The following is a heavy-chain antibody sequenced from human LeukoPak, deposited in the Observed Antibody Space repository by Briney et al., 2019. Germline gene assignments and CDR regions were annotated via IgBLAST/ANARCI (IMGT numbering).Heavy chain of an antibody. J-gene: IGHJ4*02. CDR2: ISYDGSNK. Sequence: PGRSLRLSCAASGFTFSSYGMHWVRQAPGKGLEWVAVISYDGSNKYYADSVKGRFTISRDNSKNTLYLQMNSLRAEDTAVYYCAKDLPPIAVAGFFDYWAREPWSPSPQ. CDR3: AKDLPPIAVAGFFDY. D-gene: IGHD6-19*01. V-gene: IGHV3-30*18. CDR1: GFTFSSYG.